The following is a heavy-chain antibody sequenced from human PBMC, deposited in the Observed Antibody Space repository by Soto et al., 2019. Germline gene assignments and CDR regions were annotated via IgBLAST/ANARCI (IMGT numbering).Heavy chain of an antibody. Sequence: TSETLSLTCAVSGGSIRSSSWWTWLRQSPGKGLEWIGEFYHAESPHYNPSFQSRVTISADTSKNLFSLRLTSVTAADTAIYYCARASSFRGDFDFWGQGTAVTVSS. CDR1: GGSIRSSSW. J-gene: IGHJ3*01. CDR3: ARASSFRGDFDF. CDR2: FYHAESP. D-gene: IGHD2-21*01. V-gene: IGHV4-4*02.